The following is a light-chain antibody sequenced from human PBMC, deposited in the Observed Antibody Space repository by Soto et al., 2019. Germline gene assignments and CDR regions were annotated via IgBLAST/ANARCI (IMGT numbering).Light chain of an antibody. CDR2: EVA. CDR1: STDPATYDL. Sequence: QSALTQPASVSGSPGQSITISCTGTSTDPATYDLVSWYQQHPGKAPQLIIYEVAKRPSGVSARFSGSQPGDTASLTISGLQAADEAYYYCCSRLFGGGTKLTVL. V-gene: IGLV2-23*02. CDR3: CSRL. J-gene: IGLJ2*01.